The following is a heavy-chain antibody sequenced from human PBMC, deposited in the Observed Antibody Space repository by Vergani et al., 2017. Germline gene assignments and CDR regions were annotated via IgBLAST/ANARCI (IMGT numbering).Heavy chain of an antibody. J-gene: IGHJ4*02. CDR1: GFTFSSYG. V-gene: IGHV3-30*18. CDR2: ISYDGSNK. D-gene: IGHD6-13*01. Sequence: QVQLVESGGGVVQPGRSLRLSCAASGFTFSSYGMHWVRQAPGKGLEWVAVISYDGSNKYYADSVKGRFTISRDNSKNTLYLQMNSLRAEDTAVYYCAKTGYSSSWYYFDYWGQGTLVTVSS. CDR3: AKTGYSSSWYYFDY.